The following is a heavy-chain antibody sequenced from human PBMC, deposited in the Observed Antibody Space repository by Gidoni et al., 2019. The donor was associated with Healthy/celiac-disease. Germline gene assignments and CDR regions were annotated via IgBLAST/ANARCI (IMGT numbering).Heavy chain of an antibody. Sequence: GESGGGLVQPGGSLRLSCAASGFTFSSYSMHWVRQAPGKGLEWVSYISSSSSTIYYADSVKGRFTISRDNAKNSRYLQMNSLRDEDTAVYYCARDLSHTYYDSSGYYGGLDYWGQGTLVTVSS. CDR3: ARDLSHTYYDSSGYYGGLDY. CDR1: GFTFSSYS. D-gene: IGHD3-22*01. V-gene: IGHV3-48*02. CDR2: ISSSSSTI. J-gene: IGHJ4*02.